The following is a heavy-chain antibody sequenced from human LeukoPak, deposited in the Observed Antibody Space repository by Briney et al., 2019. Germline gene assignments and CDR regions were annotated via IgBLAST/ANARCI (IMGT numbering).Heavy chain of an antibody. CDR1: GYTFTSYD. J-gene: IGHJ4*02. CDR3: ARGAAAAGVDY. V-gene: IGHV1-8*03. D-gene: IGHD6-13*01. Sequence: ASVKVSCKASGYTFTSYDINGVRQATGQGLEWMGWMNPNSGNTGYAQKFQGRVTITRNTSISTAYMELSSLRSEDTAVYYCARGAAAAGVDYWGQGTLVTVSS. CDR2: MNPNSGNT.